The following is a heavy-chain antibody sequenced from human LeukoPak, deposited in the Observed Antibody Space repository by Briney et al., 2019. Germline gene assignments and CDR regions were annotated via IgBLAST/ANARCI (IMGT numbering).Heavy chain of an antibody. D-gene: IGHD6-13*01. Sequence: WIRQTPGKGLEWVSGISWNSGSIGYADSVKGQFTISRDNAKNSLYLQMNSLRAEDTALYYCAKAGAAGMIPPDYWGQGTLVTVSS. J-gene: IGHJ4*02. CDR2: ISWNSGSI. V-gene: IGHV3-9*01. CDR3: AKAGAAGMIPPDY.